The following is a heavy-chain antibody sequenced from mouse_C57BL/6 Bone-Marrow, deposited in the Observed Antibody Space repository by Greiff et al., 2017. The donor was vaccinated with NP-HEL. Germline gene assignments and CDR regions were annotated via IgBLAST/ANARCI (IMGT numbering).Heavy chain of an antibody. V-gene: IGHV1-22*01. D-gene: IGHD1-1*01. J-gene: IGHJ4*01. CDR1: GYTFTDYN. CDR3: ARGGIYYYGSSPYYYAMDY. CDR2: INPNNGGT. Sequence: VQLQQSGPELVKPGASVKMSCKASGYTFTDYNMHWVKQSHGKSLEWIGYINPNNGGTSYNQKFKGKATLTVNKSSSTAYMELRSLTSEDSAVYYCARGGIYYYGSSPYYYAMDYWGQGTSVTVSS.